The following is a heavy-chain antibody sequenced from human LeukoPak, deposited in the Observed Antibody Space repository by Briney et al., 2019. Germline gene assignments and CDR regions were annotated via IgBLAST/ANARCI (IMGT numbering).Heavy chain of an antibody. D-gene: IGHD6-13*01. J-gene: IGHJ4*02. V-gene: IGHV3-15*01. Sequence: AGGSLRLSCAASGFTFSNAWMSWVRQAPGKGLEWVGRIKSKTDGGTPDYAAPVKGRFTISRDDSKNTLYLQMNSLKTEDTAVYYCTGVSRSSWYDYWGQGTLVTVSS. CDR3: TGVSRSSWYDY. CDR1: GFTFSNAW. CDR2: IKSKTDGGTP.